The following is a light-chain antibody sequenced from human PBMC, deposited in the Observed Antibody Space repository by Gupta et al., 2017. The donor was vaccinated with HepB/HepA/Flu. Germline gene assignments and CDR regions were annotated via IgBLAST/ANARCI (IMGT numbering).Light chain of an antibody. CDR1: SSNIGAGYD. J-gene: IGLJ3*02. Sequence: QSVLSQPPTVSGPPVPRVIISCPGCSSNIGAGYDVHCYQQLPGTSPKLLISGKINRPSGVPDRFSGSKSGASASLAITGLQAEDEADYYCQSWDNGLSAWVFGGGTKLAVL. V-gene: IGLV1-40*01. CDR3: QSWDNGLSAWV. CDR2: GKI.